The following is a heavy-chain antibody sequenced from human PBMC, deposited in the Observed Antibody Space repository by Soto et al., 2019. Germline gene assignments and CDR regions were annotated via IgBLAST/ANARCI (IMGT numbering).Heavy chain of an antibody. D-gene: IGHD3-9*01. J-gene: IGHJ3*02. V-gene: IGHV4-4*07. CDR3: ARDPDDILTNSDHLIPFDM. CDR2: IYTSGIT. CDR1: GGSISSHN. Sequence: QVQLQESGPVLVKPSETLSLTCTVSGGSISSHNCSWIRQPAGKGLEWIGRIYTSGITNYNSSLKSRVTMSVDSSRNQLSLTMSSVTAADTAVYYCARDPDDILTNSDHLIPFDMWGPGTMVTVSS.